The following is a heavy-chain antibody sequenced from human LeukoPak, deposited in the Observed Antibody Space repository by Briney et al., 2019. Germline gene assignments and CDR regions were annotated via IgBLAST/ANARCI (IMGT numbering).Heavy chain of an antibody. D-gene: IGHD6-13*01. V-gene: IGHV4-39*07. CDR2: IYYSGST. J-gene: IGHJ4*02. Sequence: SETLSLTCTVSGGSISSSSYYWGWIRQPPGKGLEWIGSIYYSGSTYYNPSLKSRVTISVDTSKNQFSLKLSSVTAADTAVYYCARVRSGGYGDYWGQGTLVTVSS. CDR1: GGSISSSSYY. CDR3: ARVRSGGYGDY.